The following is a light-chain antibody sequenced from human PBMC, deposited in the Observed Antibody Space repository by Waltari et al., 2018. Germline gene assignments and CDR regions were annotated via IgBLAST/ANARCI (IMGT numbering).Light chain of an antibody. CDR2: WAS. J-gene: IGKJ4*01. CDR1: QSVLYSSNNKNY. Sequence: DIVMTQSPDSLAVSLGARATINCKSTQSVLYSSNNKNYLAWYQQKPGQPPKLLIYWASTRESGVPDRFSGSGSGTDFTLTISSLQAADVAVYYCQQYYSTPLTFGGGTKVEIK. V-gene: IGKV4-1*01. CDR3: QQYYSTPLT.